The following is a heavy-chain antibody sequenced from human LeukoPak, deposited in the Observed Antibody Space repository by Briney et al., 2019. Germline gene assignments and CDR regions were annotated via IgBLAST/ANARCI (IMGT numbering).Heavy chain of an antibody. CDR1: GYSISSGFY. CDR3: TREAITMVRGVIITYFDY. V-gene: IGHV3-49*04. D-gene: IGHD3-10*01. J-gene: IGHJ4*02. CDR2: IRSKAYGGTI. Sequence: LSLTCSVSGYSISSGFYWGWVRQPPGKGLEWVGFIRSKAYGGTIEYAASVKGRFTISRDDSKSIAYLQMNSLKTEDTAVYYCTREAITMVRGVIITYFDYWGQGTLVTVSS.